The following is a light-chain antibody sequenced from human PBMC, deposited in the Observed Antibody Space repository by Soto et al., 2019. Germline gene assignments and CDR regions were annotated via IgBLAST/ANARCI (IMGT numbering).Light chain of an antibody. CDR1: QSVSSY. V-gene: IGKV3-11*01. J-gene: IGKJ3*01. CDR3: QKYNSAPFT. Sequence: EIVLTQSPATLSLSPGERATLSCRASQSVSSYLAWYQQKPGQAPRLLIYDASNRATGIPARFSGSGSGTDFTLTISSLEPEDVATYYCQKYNSAPFTFGPGTKVHI. CDR2: DAS.